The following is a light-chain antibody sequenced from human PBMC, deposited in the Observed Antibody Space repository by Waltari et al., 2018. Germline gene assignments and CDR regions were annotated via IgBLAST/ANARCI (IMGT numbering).Light chain of an antibody. CDR3: QQSYSTPPT. CDR2: ASS. Sequence: DIQMTKSQSSLSASVGDRVTINCRASQSISSYLHWYQQKPWKAPKLLIYASSSLQSRVPSSFIGSVSVTDFTLTISSLQPEDFPTYYCQQSYSTPPTFGGVTKVEIK. J-gene: IGKJ4*01. CDR1: QSISSY. V-gene: IGKV1-39*01.